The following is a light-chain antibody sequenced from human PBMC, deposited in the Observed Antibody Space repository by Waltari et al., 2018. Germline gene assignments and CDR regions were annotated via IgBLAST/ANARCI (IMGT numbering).Light chain of an antibody. CDR2: GAS. V-gene: IGKV3-20*01. Sequence: EIVLTQSPGTLSLSPGERATLSCRASQSVSSSDLACYQQKPGQAPRLLIYGASRRATGIPDRFSGSGSGTDFTRTISRLEPEDFAVYYCQQYGSSPFTFGPGTKVDIK. CDR1: QSVSSSD. J-gene: IGKJ3*01. CDR3: QQYGSSPFT.